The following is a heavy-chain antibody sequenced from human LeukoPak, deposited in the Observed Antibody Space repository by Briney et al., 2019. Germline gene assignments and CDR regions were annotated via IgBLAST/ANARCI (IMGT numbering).Heavy chain of an antibody. J-gene: IGHJ6*02. CDR2: IYYSGST. CDR3: ARAGRYYYELDV. V-gene: IGHV4-31*03. Sequence: PSETLSLTCTVSGGSISSGGYYWSWIRQHPGKGLEWIGYIYYSGSTYYNPSLKSRVTISVDTSKNQFSLKLSSVTAADTAVYYCARAGRYYYELDVWGQGTTVTVSS. CDR1: GGSISSGGYY. D-gene: IGHD3-22*01.